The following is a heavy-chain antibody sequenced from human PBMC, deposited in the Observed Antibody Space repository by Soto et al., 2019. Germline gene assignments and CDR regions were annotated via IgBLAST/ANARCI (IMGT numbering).Heavy chain of an antibody. CDR1: GVPISSYDW. D-gene: IGHD1-1*01. CDR2: IYHNGRT. Sequence: QVHLEESGPGLVRPSGTLSLTCNVSGVPISSYDWWTWVRQTPGKGMEWIGEIYHNGRTNYNPSLKSRVSLSVDKSKNQFSLNLQSLTAADTAVYYCARGTLIGSSTRNCFDPWGQGTQVTVSS. V-gene: IGHV4-4*02. CDR3: ARGTLIGSSTRNCFDP. J-gene: IGHJ5*02.